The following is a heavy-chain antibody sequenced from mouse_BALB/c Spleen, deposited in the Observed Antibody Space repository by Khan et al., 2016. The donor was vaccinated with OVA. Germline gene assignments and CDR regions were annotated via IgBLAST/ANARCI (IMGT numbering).Heavy chain of an antibody. V-gene: IGHV3-2*02. CDR3: AMGRTY. CDR2: ISYSGRT. CDR1: GYSITCDYA. Sequence: VQLVESGPGLVKPSQSLSLTCTVTGYSITCDYAWNWIRQFPGNKLEWMGYISYSGRTSYNPSLKSRISVTRDTSKNQFFLQLNSVTTEDTATYYCAMGRTYWGQGTLVNVSA. D-gene: IGHD4-1*01. J-gene: IGHJ3*01.